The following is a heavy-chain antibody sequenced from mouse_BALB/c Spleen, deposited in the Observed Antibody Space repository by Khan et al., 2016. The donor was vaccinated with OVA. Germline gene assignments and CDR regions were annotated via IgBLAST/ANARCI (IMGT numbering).Heavy chain of an antibody. D-gene: IGHD2-1*01. CDR3: TGDGNDWYFDV. CDR2: IHYSVNT. J-gene: IGHJ1*01. Sequence: EVQLQESGPDLVKPSQSLSLTCTVTGYSITSGYSWHWIRQFPGNKLEWMGYIHYSVNTNYNPSLKSRISITRDTYRNQFFMQLNSVTTEDTATYFLTGDGNDWYFDVWVAGTTVTVSS. V-gene: IGHV3-1*02. CDR1: GYSITSGYS.